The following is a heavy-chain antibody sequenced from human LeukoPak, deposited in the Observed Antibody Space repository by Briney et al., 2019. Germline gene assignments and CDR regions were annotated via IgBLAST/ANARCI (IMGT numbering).Heavy chain of an antibody. CDR3: ARVVPYDSSYYMDV. CDR1: GYTFTSYG. J-gene: IGHJ6*03. D-gene: IGHD3-22*01. CDR2: ISAYNGNT. Sequence: ASVKVSCKASGYTFTSYGISWVRQAPGQGLEWMGWISAYNGNTNYAQKLQGRVTMTTDTSTSTAYMELRSPRSDDTAVYYCARVVPYDSSYYMDVWGKGTTVTVSS. V-gene: IGHV1-18*01.